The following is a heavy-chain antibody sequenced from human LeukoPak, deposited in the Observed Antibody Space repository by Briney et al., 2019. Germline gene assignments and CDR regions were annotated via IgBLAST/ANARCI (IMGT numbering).Heavy chain of an antibody. CDR3: ATSSNAPGNH. J-gene: IGHJ5*02. V-gene: IGHV3-7*01. CDR1: GFTFNSYW. Sequence: SGGSLRLSSAASGFTFNSYWMSWVRQAPGKGLEWVANIKEDGSAQYYVDSVKGRFTISRDNAQNSLNLQMNSLRAEDTAVYYCATSSNAPGNHWGQGTLVTVSS. CDR2: IKEDGSAQ. D-gene: IGHD2-2*01.